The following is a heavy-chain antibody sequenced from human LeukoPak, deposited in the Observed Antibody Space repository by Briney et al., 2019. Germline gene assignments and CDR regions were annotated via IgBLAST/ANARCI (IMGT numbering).Heavy chain of an antibody. D-gene: IGHD3-22*01. V-gene: IGHV1-18*01. CDR3: ARDTFNYYDSSGHDAFDI. CDR2: ISAYNGNT. Sequence: ASVKVSCKASGYTFTSYGISWVRQAPGQGLEWMGWISAYNGNTNYAQKLQGGVTIATDTSTSTAYMELRSLRSDDTAVYYCARDTFNYYDSSGHDAFDIWGQGTMVTVSS. J-gene: IGHJ3*02. CDR1: GYTFTSYG.